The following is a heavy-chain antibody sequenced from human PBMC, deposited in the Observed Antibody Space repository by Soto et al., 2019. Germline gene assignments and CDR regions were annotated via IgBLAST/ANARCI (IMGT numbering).Heavy chain of an antibody. D-gene: IGHD3-10*01. CDR3: ERDQILPPLKTSYYYGSGSQYYYYYYGMNV. V-gene: IGHV1-2*04. CDR1: GYTFTGYY. Sequence: ASVKVSCKASGYTFTGYYMHWVRQAPGQGLEWMGWINPNSGGTNYAKKFQGWVNMTRDTSISTTYKKLSRLRTDDTTVYYCERDQILPPLKTSYYYGSGSQYYYYYYGMNVWGQGTTVTVSS. CDR2: INPNSGGT. J-gene: IGHJ6*02.